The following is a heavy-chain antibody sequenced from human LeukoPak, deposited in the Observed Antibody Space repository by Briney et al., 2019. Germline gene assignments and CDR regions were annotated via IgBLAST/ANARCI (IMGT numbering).Heavy chain of an antibody. Sequence: PSETLSLTCAVYGGSFSGYYWSWIRQPPGKGLEWIGYIYTSGNTNYNPSLESRVTMSVDTSKNQFSLRLNSVTAADTAVYYCTRGFLQIDYWGQGTLVTVSS. CDR1: GGSFSGYY. J-gene: IGHJ4*02. CDR2: IYTSGNT. CDR3: TRGFLQIDY. V-gene: IGHV4-4*09.